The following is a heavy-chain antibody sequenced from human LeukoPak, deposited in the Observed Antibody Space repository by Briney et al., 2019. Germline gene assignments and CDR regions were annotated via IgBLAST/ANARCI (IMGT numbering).Heavy chain of an antibody. V-gene: IGHV4-59*01. CDR1: GGSISSYY. CDR3: ARDGGKGWLWFDY. Sequence: SQTLSPTCTVAGGSISSYYWSWIRQPPGKGLEYIGYIYFSGSTNYNPSLKSRVTISVDTSKNQFSLNLSSVTAADTAVYYCARDGGKGWLWFDYWGQGTLVTVSS. J-gene: IGHJ4*02. D-gene: IGHD3-9*01. CDR2: IYFSGST.